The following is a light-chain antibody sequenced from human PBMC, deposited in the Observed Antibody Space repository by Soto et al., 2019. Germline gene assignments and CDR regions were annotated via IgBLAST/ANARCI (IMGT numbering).Light chain of an antibody. CDR2: LNSDGSH. CDR3: QTWGSGIVV. CDR1: SGHSNYA. V-gene: IGLV4-69*01. J-gene: IGLJ2*01. Sequence: QLVLTQSPSASSSLGASVKLTCTLSSGHSNYAIAWHQQQSETGPRYLMKLNSDGSHSKVYGIPDRFSGSSSGAERYLTISSLQSEDEADYYCQTWGSGIVVFGGGTKLTVL.